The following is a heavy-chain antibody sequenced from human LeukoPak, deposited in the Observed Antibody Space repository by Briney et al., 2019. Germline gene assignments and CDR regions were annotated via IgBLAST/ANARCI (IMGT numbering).Heavy chain of an antibody. CDR1: GFTFSSYS. J-gene: IGHJ4*02. V-gene: IGHV3-21*01. CDR2: ISSSSSYI. Sequence: GGSLRLSCAASGFTFSSYSMNWVRQAPGKGLEWVSSISSSSSYIYYADSVKGRFTISRDNAKNTLYLQMNSLRAEDTAVYYCARDGEWELLLFDWGQGTLVTVSS. D-gene: IGHD1-26*01. CDR3: ARDGEWELLLFD.